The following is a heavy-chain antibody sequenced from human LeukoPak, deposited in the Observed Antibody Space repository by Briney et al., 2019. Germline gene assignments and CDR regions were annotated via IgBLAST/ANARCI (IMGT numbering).Heavy chain of an antibody. Sequence: GGSLRLSCVGSGFSFKTYEMNWVRQAPGKGLEWISYISVGGSDEDYADSVKGRFSISRDNAKNSLFLQMNSLRVEDTAVYYCARDVGFNNGWPAWGQGTLVTVSS. J-gene: IGHJ5*02. CDR1: GFSFKTYE. CDR2: ISVGGSDE. D-gene: IGHD6-19*01. CDR3: ARDVGFNNGWPA. V-gene: IGHV3-48*03.